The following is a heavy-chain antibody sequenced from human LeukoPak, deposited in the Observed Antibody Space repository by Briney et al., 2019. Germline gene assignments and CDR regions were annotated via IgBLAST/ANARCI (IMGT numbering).Heavy chain of an antibody. CDR3: ARGDFGLDV. CDR1: GFTFSDHY. CDR2: ISTSGTYT. V-gene: IGHV3-11*06. J-gene: IGHJ6*02. Sequence: GGSLRLSCAVSGFTFSDHYMSWIRQAPGKGLEWVSYISTSGTYTNYADSLKGRFTISRDNAKNSLYLEMNSLRAEDTAVYYCARGDFGLDVWGQGTTVTVSS.